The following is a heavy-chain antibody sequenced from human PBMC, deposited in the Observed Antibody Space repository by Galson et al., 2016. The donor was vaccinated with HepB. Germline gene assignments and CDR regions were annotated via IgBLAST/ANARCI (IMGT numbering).Heavy chain of an antibody. CDR3: ARDKYDTLTAYAYFDL. CDR2: IYSGGST. J-gene: IGHJ2*01. Sequence: SLRLSCAASGFTVSSHYMSWVRQAPGKGLEWVSVIYSGGSTYYADSVKGRFTISSDNSNNTLSLQMNSLRAEDTALYYCARDKYDTLTAYAYFDLWGRGTLVTVSS. D-gene: IGHD3-9*01. V-gene: IGHV3-53*01. CDR1: GFTVSSHY.